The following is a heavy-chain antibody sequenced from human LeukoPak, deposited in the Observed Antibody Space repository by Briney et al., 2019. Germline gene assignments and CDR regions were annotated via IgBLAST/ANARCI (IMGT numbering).Heavy chain of an antibody. J-gene: IGHJ4*02. Sequence: GGSLRLSCAASGFTFSSYAMSWVRQAPGKGLEWVSYISSSGGTIYYADSVKGRFTISRDNAKNSLYLQMNSLRAEDTAVYYCARDSAVATDDYWGQGTLVTVSS. CDR1: GFTFSSYA. CDR2: ISSSGGTI. CDR3: ARDSAVATDDY. D-gene: IGHD6-19*01. V-gene: IGHV3-48*04.